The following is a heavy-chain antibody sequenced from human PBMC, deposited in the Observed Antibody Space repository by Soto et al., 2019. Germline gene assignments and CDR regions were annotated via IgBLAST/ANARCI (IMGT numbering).Heavy chain of an antibody. D-gene: IGHD2-15*01. J-gene: IGHJ5*02. CDR2: INPNSGGT. CDR3: AREAGVGYCSGGSCTRVAWFDP. V-gene: IGHV1-2*04. CDR1: GYTFTGYY. Sequence: ASVKCLCKASGYTFTGYYMHLVRQAPGQGLDWMGWINPNSGGTNYAQKFQGWVTMTRDTSISTAYMELSRLRSDDTAVYYCAREAGVGYCSGGSCTRVAWFDPWGQGTLVTVSS.